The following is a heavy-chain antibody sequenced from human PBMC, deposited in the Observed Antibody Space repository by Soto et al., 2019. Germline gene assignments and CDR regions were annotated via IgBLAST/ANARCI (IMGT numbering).Heavy chain of an antibody. Sequence: GGSLRLSCAASGFTFSDYYMSWIRQAPGKGLEWVSYISSSGSTIYYADSVKGRFTISRDNAKNSLYLQMNSLRAEDTAVYYCARRARITPVASHQFDYWGQGTLVTVSS. V-gene: IGHV3-11*01. D-gene: IGHD2-2*01. CDR1: GFTFSDYY. CDR2: ISSSGSTI. CDR3: ARRARITPVASHQFDY. J-gene: IGHJ4*02.